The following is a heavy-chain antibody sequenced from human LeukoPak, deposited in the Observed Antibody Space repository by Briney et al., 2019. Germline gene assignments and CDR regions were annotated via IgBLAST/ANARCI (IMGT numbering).Heavy chain of an antibody. CDR2: IYYSGST. V-gene: IGHV4-39*01. CDR1: GGSISSSSYY. CDR3: ARQYSTVDYFDY. J-gene: IGHJ4*02. Sequence: SETPSLTCTVSGGSISSSSYYWGWIRQPPGKGLEWIGSIYYSGSTYYNPSLKSRVTISVDTSKNQFSLKLSSVTATDTAVYYCARQYSTVDYFDYWGQGTLVTVSS. D-gene: IGHD4-23*01.